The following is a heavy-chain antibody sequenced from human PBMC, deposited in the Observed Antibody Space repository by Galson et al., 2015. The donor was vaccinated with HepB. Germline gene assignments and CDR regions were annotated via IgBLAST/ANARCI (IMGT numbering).Heavy chain of an antibody. CDR2: ISSTGTTM. D-gene: IGHD3-10*01. CDR3: ARVYFGSGSSSAYWYFDL. CDR1: GFTFSSYT. J-gene: IGHJ2*01. V-gene: IGHV3-48*02. Sequence: ASGFTFSSYTMNWVRQAPGKGLESVSYISSTGTTMYYADSAKGRFTISRDNAQNSLYLQMNSLRDEDTAVYYCARVYFGSGSSSAYWYFDLWGRGALVTVSS.